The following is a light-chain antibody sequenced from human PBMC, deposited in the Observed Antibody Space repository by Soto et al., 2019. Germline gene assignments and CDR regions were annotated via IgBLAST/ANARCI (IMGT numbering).Light chain of an antibody. CDR2: DAS. V-gene: IGKV3-11*01. CDR3: QQRSNWPPYT. Sequence: EIVLTQSPATLSLSPGERATLSCRASQSVSTYLAWYQQKRGQAPRLLIYDASNRTTGIPARFSGSGSGTAFTLTISSLEPEDFAVYYCQQRSNWPPYTFGQGTKLEIK. CDR1: QSVSTY. J-gene: IGKJ2*01.